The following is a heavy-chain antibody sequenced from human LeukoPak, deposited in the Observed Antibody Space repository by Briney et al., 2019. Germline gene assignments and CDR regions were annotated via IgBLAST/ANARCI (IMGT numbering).Heavy chain of an antibody. J-gene: IGHJ4*02. Sequence: PSETLSLTCTVSGGSISSYYWSWIRQPPGKGLEWIGYIYYSGSTNYNPSLKSRVTISVDTSKKQFSLKLRSVTAADTAVYYCARVSGYDWESFYDYWGQGTLVTVSS. CDR2: IYYSGST. CDR3: ARVSGYDWESFYDY. V-gene: IGHV4-59*01. D-gene: IGHD5-12*01. CDR1: GGSISSYY.